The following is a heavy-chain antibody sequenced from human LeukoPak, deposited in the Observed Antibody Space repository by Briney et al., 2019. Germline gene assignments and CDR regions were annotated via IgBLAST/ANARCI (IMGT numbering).Heavy chain of an antibody. CDR2: ISGNGGST. CDR1: GFTFSSYA. V-gene: IGHV3-23*01. J-gene: IGHJ3*02. CDR3: AKNRWAARIIIDAFDI. Sequence: GGSLRLSCAASGFTFSSYAMSWVRQAPGKGLEWVSAISGNGGSTYYAVSVQGRFTISRDNSKNTLYLQMNSLKVEDTAVYYCAKNRWAARIIIDAFDIWGQGTMVTVSS. D-gene: IGHD6-6*01.